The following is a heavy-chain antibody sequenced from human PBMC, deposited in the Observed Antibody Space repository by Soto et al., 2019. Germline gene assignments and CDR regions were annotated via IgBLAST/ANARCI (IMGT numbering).Heavy chain of an antibody. CDR1: GYSFTSYW. V-gene: IGHV5-10-1*01. CDR2: IDPSDSYT. Sequence: PGESLKISCKGSGYSFTSYWISWVRQMPGKGLEWMGRIDPSDSYTNYSPSFQGHVTISADKSISTAYLQWSSLRASDTAMYYCAIFKLVRELAWFDPCGQGTLVTVAS. D-gene: IGHD1-26*01. J-gene: IGHJ5*02. CDR3: AIFKLVRELAWFDP.